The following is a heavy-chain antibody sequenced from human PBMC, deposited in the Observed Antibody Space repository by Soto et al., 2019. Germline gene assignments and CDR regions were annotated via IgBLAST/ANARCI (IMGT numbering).Heavy chain of an antibody. V-gene: IGHV3-21*01. D-gene: IGHD2-21*01. J-gene: IGHJ6*03. Sequence: GGSLRLSCAASGFTFSSYSMNWVRQAPGKGLEWVSSISSSSSYIYYADSVKGRFTISRDNAKNSLYLQMNSLRAEDTAVYYCARGAGDPAPLRVYYYYYMDVWGKGTTGTVSS. CDR1: GFTFSSYS. CDR2: ISSSSSYI. CDR3: ARGAGDPAPLRVYYYYYMDV.